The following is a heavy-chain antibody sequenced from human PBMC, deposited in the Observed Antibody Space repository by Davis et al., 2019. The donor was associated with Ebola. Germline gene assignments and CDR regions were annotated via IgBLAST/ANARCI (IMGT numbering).Heavy chain of an antibody. CDR1: GFTFSSYW. J-gene: IGHJ3*02. CDR3: ARASIPHPLWVVTADAFDI. D-gene: IGHD2-21*02. CDR2: IKQDGSEK. Sequence: PGGSLRLSCAASGFTFSSYWMSWVRQAPGKGLEWVANIKQDGSEKYYVDSVKGRFTISRDNAKNSLYLQMNSLRAEDTAVYYCARASIPHPLWVVTADAFDIWGQGTMVTVSS. V-gene: IGHV3-7*01.